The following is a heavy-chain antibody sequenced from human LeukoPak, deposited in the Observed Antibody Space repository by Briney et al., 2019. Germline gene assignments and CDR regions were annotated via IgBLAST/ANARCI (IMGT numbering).Heavy chain of an antibody. CDR3: ARDAGDKYSSGTEYFQH. D-gene: IGHD6-19*01. J-gene: IGHJ1*01. CDR2: IVGRGDWA. V-gene: IGHV3-23*01. CDR1: GLTFSNYA. Sequence: PGGSLRLSCAASGLTFSNYAMMWLRQAPGKGLEWVSAIVGRGDWASYADSVKGRFTISRDIAKNTLYLQMNSLRAEDTAVYYCARDAGDKYSSGTEYFQHWGQGTLVTVSS.